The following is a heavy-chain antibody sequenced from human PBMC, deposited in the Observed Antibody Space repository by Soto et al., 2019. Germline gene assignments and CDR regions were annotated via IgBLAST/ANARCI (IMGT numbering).Heavy chain of an antibody. CDR1: VYSFTSYW. CDR2: IYPGDSDT. Sequence: GEYLKISCKGSVYSFTSYWIGWVRQMPGKGLEWMGIIYPGDSDTRYSPSFQGQVTISADKSISTAYLQWSSLKASDTAMYYCAKGFHHYYYGMDGWGQGTSVTGSS. J-gene: IGHJ6*02. CDR3: AKGFHHYYYGMDG. V-gene: IGHV5-51*01.